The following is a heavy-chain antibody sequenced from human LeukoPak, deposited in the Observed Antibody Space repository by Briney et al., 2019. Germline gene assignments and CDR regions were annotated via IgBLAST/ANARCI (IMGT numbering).Heavy chain of an antibody. Sequence: PSETLSLTCTVSGGSISSSNYYWGWIRQPPGKGLEWIGSIYYSGSTYYNPSLKSRVTISVDTSKNQFSLKLSSVTAADTAVYYCARDHGPGGGRFDPWGQGTLVTVSS. CDR2: IYYSGST. D-gene: IGHD3-16*01. V-gene: IGHV4-39*07. CDR3: ARDHGPGGGRFDP. CDR1: GGSISSSNYY. J-gene: IGHJ5*02.